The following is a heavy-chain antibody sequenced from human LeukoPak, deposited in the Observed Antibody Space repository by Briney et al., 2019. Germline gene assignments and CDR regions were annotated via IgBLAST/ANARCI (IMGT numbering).Heavy chain of an antibody. CDR1: GGSFSGYY. D-gene: IGHD6-13*01. J-gene: IGHJ4*02. Sequence: SETLSLTCAVYGGSFSGYYWSWIRQPPGKGLEWIGEINHSGSTNYNPSLKSRVTISVDTSKNQFSLKLSSVTAADTAVYYCARGTAAGKRGDFDYWGQGTLVTVS. CDR2: INHSGST. CDR3: ARGTAAGKRGDFDY. V-gene: IGHV4-34*01.